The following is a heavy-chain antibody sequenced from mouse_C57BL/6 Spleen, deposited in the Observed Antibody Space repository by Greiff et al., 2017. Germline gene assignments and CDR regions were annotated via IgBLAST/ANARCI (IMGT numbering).Heavy chain of an antibody. V-gene: IGHV1-50*01. CDR2: IDPSDSNT. CDR1: GYTFTSYW. D-gene: IGHD1-1*01. Sequence: VQLQQPGAELVKPGASVKLSCKASGYTFTSYWMQWVQQRPGQGLEWIGEIDPSDSNTNYNQTFKGKATLTVDTSSSTAYMQLRSLTSDDSAVYYCARFYCGSDYWGQGTLVTVSA. CDR3: ARFYCGSDY. J-gene: IGHJ3*01.